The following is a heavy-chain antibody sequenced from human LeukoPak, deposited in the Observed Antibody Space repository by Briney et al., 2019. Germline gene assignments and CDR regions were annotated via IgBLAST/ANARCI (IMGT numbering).Heavy chain of an antibody. V-gene: IGHV3-21*04. CDR3: ARDLSGSYFFDY. Sequence: GGSLRLSCAASGFTFSNYNMNWVRQTPGKGLEWVSSITRGSIYTFYADSVKGRFTISRDNAKNSLYLQMNSLRAEDTAVYYCARDLSGSYFFDYWGQGTLVTVSS. CDR2: ITRGSIYT. J-gene: IGHJ4*02. D-gene: IGHD1-26*01. CDR1: GFTFSNYN.